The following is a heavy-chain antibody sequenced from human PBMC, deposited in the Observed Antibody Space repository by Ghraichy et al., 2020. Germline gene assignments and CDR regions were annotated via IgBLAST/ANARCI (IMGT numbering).Heavy chain of an antibody. J-gene: IGHJ4*02. CDR2: ISSSSSYI. Sequence: GGSLRLSCAASGFTFSSYNMNWVRQAPGKGLEWVSSISSSSSYIYYADSVKGRFTISRDNAKNSLYLQMNSLRAEDTAVYYCARVPRGGYYDILTGYWNIDYWGQGTLVTVSS. D-gene: IGHD3-9*01. CDR3: ARVPRGGYYDILTGYWNIDY. V-gene: IGHV3-21*01. CDR1: GFTFSSYN.